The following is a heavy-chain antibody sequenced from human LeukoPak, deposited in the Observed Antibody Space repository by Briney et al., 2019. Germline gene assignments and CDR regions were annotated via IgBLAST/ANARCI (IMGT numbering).Heavy chain of an antibody. Sequence: GGSLRLSCVASGLSFSSYWMHWVRQDPVKGLVWVSRISSGGSDTKYADSVKGRFTISRDNDKNTLYLQMNSLRAEDKAVYYCGRDQTQTGPTTLDLWGQGTQVTVSS. V-gene: IGHV3-74*03. CDR1: GLSFSSYW. CDR2: ISSGGSDT. J-gene: IGHJ5*02. CDR3: GRDQTQTGPTTLDL. D-gene: IGHD1-14*01.